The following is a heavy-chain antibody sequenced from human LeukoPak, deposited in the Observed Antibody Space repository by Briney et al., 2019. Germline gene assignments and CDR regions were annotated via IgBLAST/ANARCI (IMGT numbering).Heavy chain of an antibody. CDR2: ISGSGGST. CDR1: GFTFSSYA. V-gene: IGHV3-23*01. Sequence: GGSLRLSCAASGFTFSSYAMSWVRQAPGKGLEWVSAISGSGGSTYYADSVKGRFTISRDNSKNTLYLQMNSLRAEDTAVYYCAKEGRVGATPDPTDYFDYWGQGTLVNVSS. D-gene: IGHD1-26*01. CDR3: AKEGRVGATPDPTDYFDY. J-gene: IGHJ4*02.